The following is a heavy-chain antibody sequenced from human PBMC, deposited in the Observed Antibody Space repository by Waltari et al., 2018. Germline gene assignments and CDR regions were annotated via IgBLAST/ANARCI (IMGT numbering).Heavy chain of an antibody. Sequence: QVQLQQWGAGLLKPSETLSITCAVYGGSFSGYYWSWIRQPPGKGLEWIGEINHSGSTNYNPSLKSRVTISVDTSKTQFSLKLSSVTAADTAVYYCARGTVTIDYWGQGTLVTVSS. V-gene: IGHV4-34*01. J-gene: IGHJ4*02. CDR1: GGSFSGYY. CDR2: INHSGST. D-gene: IGHD1-7*01. CDR3: ARGTVTIDY.